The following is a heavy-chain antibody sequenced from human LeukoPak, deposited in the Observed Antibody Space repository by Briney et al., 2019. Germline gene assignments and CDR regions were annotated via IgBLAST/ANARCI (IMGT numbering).Heavy chain of an antibody. CDR2: INHSGST. D-gene: IGHD5-18*01. CDR3: ARDPGTAMGRALDY. Sequence: PSETLSLTCAVYGGSFSGYYWSWIRQPPGKGLEWIGEINHSGSTNYNPSLKSRVTISIDTSKKQFSLKLSSVTAADTAVYYCARDPGTAMGRALDYWGQGTLVTVSS. CDR1: GGSFSGYY. V-gene: IGHV4-34*01. J-gene: IGHJ4*02.